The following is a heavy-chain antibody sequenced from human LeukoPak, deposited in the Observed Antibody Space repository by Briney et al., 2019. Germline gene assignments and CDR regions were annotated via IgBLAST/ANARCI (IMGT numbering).Heavy chain of an antibody. CDR3: ARAEDDYFDY. J-gene: IGHJ4*02. V-gene: IGHV3-9*01. D-gene: IGHD2-15*01. CDR1: GFTFDDYA. CDR2: ISWNSGSI. Sequence: GGSLRLSCAASGFTFDDYAMHWVRHAPGKGLEWVSGISWNSGSIIYADSVKGRLTISRDNAKNSLYLQMNSLRAEDTALYYCARAEDDYFDYWGQGTLVTVSS.